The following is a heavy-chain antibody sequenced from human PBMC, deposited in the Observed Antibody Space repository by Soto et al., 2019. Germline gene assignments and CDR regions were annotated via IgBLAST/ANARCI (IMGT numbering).Heavy chain of an antibody. CDR1: GFSFNNYA. J-gene: IGHJ4*02. D-gene: IGHD2-8*01. CDR2: ISGSGGST. CDR3: ATSPPGVKVPKGADY. Sequence: EVQLLESGGGLVQPGGSLRLSCAASGFSFNNYAMSWVRQAPGKGLEWVSAISGSGGSTYYADSVKGRFTISRDNSKNMLCLQVDSLRAEDSALYYCATSPPGVKVPKGADYWGQGTLVTVSS. V-gene: IGHV3-23*01.